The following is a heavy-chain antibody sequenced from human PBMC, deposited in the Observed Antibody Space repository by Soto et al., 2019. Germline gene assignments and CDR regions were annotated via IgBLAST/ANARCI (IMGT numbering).Heavy chain of an antibody. Sequence: EVQLVESGGGLVKPGGSLRLSCAASGFTFSSYSMNWVRQAPGKGLEWVSSISSSSSYIYYADSVTGRFTISRDNAKNSLYLQMNSLRAEDTAVYYCARGYFDWLIDPVSGDNWYFDLWGRGTLVTVSS. CDR1: GFTFSSYS. V-gene: IGHV3-21*01. CDR3: ARGYFDWLIDPVSGDNWYFDL. J-gene: IGHJ2*01. CDR2: ISSSSSYI. D-gene: IGHD3-9*01.